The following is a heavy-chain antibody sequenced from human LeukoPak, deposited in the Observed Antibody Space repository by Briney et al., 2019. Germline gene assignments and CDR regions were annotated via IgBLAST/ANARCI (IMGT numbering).Heavy chain of an antibody. J-gene: IGHJ4*02. V-gene: IGHV4-61*02. CDR3: ARFLAAAGNYYFDY. D-gene: IGHD6-13*01. Sequence: SETLSLTCTVSGGSISSGSYYWSWIRQPAGKGLEWIGRIYTSGSTNYNPSLKSRVTISVDRSKNQFSLKLSSVTAADTAVYYCARFLAAAGNYYFDYWGQGTLVTVSS. CDR1: GGSISSGSYY. CDR2: IYTSGST.